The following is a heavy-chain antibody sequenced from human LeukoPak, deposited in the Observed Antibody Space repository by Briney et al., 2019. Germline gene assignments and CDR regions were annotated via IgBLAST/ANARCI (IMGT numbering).Heavy chain of an antibody. Sequence: GRSLRLSCAASGFTFSSYGMHWVRQAPGKGLEWVAVISYDGSNKYYADSVKGRFTISRDNSKNTLYLQMNSLRAEDTAVYYCAKDLSFRGDFDYYGMDVWGQGTTVTVSS. CDR3: AKDLSFRGDFDYYGMDV. D-gene: IGHD4-17*01. V-gene: IGHV3-30*18. CDR1: GFTFSSYG. J-gene: IGHJ6*02. CDR2: ISYDGSNK.